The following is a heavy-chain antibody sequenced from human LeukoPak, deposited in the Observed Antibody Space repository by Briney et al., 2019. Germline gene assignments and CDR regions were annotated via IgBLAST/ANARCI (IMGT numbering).Heavy chain of an antibody. CDR2: INPSGGST. V-gene: IGHV1-46*01. CDR1: GYTFTSYY. J-gene: IGHJ3*02. CDR3: ARVKPNYYDSSAYGTFGI. D-gene: IGHD3-22*01. Sequence: ASVKVSCKASGYTFTSYYMHWVRQAPGQGLEWMGIINPSGGSTSYALKFQGKVTMTRDTSTSTVYMELSSLRSEDTAVYYCARVKPNYYDSSAYGTFGIWGQGTMVTVSS.